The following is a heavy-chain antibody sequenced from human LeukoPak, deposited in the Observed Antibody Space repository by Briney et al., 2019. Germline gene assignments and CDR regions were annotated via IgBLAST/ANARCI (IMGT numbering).Heavy chain of an antibody. Sequence: PGGSLRLSCSASGFTFSDYYMSWIRQAPGKGLEWISYISSRSSYTNTADSMKGRFTISRDNSKNTLFLQMNSLRAEDTAVYYCAKGDSSSSASYFDYWGQGTLVTVSS. CDR1: GFTFSDYY. CDR3: AKGDSSSSASYFDY. D-gene: IGHD6-6*01. J-gene: IGHJ4*02. V-gene: IGHV3-11*05. CDR2: ISSRSSYT.